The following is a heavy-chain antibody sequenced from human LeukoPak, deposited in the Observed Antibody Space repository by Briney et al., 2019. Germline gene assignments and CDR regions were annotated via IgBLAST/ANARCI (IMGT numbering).Heavy chain of an antibody. Sequence: ASVKVSCKASGYTFTRYYMHWVRQAPGQGLEWMGWINPNTGGTNYAQKFQGRVTMTRDTSISTAYMELSWLRFDDTAVYYCARGRTERIQLWLNYWGQGTLATVSS. CDR3: ARGRTERIQLWLNY. V-gene: IGHV1-2*02. CDR1: GYTFTRYY. CDR2: INPNTGGT. D-gene: IGHD5-18*01. J-gene: IGHJ4*02.